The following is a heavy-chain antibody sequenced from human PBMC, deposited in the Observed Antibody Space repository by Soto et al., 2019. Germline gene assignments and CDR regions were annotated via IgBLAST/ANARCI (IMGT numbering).Heavy chain of an antibody. CDR2: IYHGGST. CDR1: GGSISTNNW. D-gene: IGHD3-16*01. Sequence: QVQLQESGPGLVKPSGTLSLTCSVSGGSISTNNWWSWVRQSPGKGLGWIGEIYHGGSTNYNPSPMNQSAISIDESMNHFSLRRKSVTAADTAIYYCARESGSITVRGPFGIWCQGTLATVSS. J-gene: IGHJ3*02. V-gene: IGHV4-4*02. CDR3: ARESGSITVRGPFGI.